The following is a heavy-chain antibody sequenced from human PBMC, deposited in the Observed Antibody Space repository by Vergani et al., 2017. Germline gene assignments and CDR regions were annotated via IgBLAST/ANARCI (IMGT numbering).Heavy chain of an antibody. CDR1: GYTFTGYY. J-gene: IGHJ3*02. CDR2: INPNSGGT. V-gene: IGHV1-2*02. CDR3: ARRFRVVAGTKTVWACAFDI. Sequence: QVQQVQSGAEVKKPGASVKVSSKASGYTFTGYYMHWVRQPPGQGLEWMGWINPNSGGTNYAQQFQGRVTMTRDTSISTAYMELSRLRSDETAVYYCARRFRVVAGTKTVWACAFDIWGQGTMVTVSS. D-gene: IGHD2-15*01.